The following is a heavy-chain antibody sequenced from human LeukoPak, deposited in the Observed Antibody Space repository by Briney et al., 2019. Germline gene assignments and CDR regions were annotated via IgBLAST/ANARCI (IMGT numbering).Heavy chain of an antibody. CDR2: IYYSGST. J-gene: IGHJ6*02. V-gene: IGHV4-59*01. CDR3: ARTGGYCYGYSNYGMDV. Sequence: SETLSLTCTVSGGSISSYYWSWIRQPPGKGLEWIGYIYYSGSTNYNPSLKSRVTISVDTSKNQFSLKLSSVTAADTAVYYCARTGGYCYGYSNYGMDVWGQGTTVTVSS. D-gene: IGHD5-18*01. CDR1: GGSISSYY.